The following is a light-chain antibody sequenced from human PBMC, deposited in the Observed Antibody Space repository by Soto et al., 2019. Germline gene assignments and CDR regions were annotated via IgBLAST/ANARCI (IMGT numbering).Light chain of an antibody. V-gene: IGLV2-14*01. J-gene: IGLJ1*01. CDR1: SSDVGGYNY. CDR3: SSYTSSSTYYV. CDR2: EVS. Sequence: QSALTQPASVSVSPGQSITVSCTGTSSDVGGYNYASWYQQHPGKAPKLMIYEVSNRPSGVSNRFSGSKSGNTASLTISGLQAEDEADYYCSSYTSSSTYYVFGTGTKVTVL.